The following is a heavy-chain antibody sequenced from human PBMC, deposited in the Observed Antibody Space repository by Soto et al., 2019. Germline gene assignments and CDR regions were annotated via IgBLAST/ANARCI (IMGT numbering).Heavy chain of an antibody. CDR2: IYYGGST. D-gene: IGHD2-2*01. V-gene: IGHV4-59*08. J-gene: IGHJ4*02. CDR1: GGSISGYY. Sequence: SETLSLTCTASGGSISGYYWSWIRQPPGKGLEWIGYIYYGGSTNYNPSLKSRVTISVDTSKSQFSLNLSSLTAADTAVYYCARKYCSSTRCYQYFDYWGQGTLVTVSS. CDR3: ARKYCSSTRCYQYFDY.